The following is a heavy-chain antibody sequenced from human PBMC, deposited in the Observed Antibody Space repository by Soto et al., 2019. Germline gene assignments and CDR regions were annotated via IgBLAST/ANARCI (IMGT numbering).Heavy chain of an antibody. CDR2: ISSSGSTI. V-gene: IGHV3-11*01. J-gene: IGHJ6*02. Sequence: PGGSLRLSWAACGLTFSDYYMSWIRQAPGKGLEWVSYISSSGSTIYYADSVKGRFTISRDNAKNSLYLQMNSLRAEDTAVYYCARYILVATMFDWLRRSHYGCSVYYYGMDVWGQGTTVTVSS. CDR1: GLTFSDYY. CDR3: ARYILVATMFDWLRRSHYGCSVYYYGMDV. D-gene: IGHD5-12*01.